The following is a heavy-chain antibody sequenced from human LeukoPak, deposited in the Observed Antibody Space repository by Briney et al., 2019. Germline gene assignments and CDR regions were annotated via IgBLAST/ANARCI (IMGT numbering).Heavy chain of an antibody. CDR1: GFTFSSYS. V-gene: IGHV3-23*01. CDR3: ARDARLMAFDN. Sequence: GGSLRLSCAPSGFTFSSYSMNWARPAPGKGLEWVSGITGGGETTFYADSVKGRFTISRDNHKNTLYLQMNSLRADDTAVYYCARDARLMAFDNWGQGTLVTVSS. D-gene: IGHD2-8*01. J-gene: IGHJ4*02. CDR2: ITGGGETT.